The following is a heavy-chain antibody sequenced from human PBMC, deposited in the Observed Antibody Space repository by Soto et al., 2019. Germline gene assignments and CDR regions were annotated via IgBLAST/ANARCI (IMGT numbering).Heavy chain of an antibody. CDR3: ATVTSSSWNFDY. V-gene: IGHV1-24*01. D-gene: IGHD6-13*01. CDR1: EYTLTELS. Sequence: ASVKVSCKVSEYTLTELSMHWVRQAPGKGLEWMGGFDPEDGEAIYAQKFQGRVTMTEDTSTDTAYMELSSLRSEDTAVYYCATVTSSSWNFDYWGQGTLVTVSS. CDR2: FDPEDGEA. J-gene: IGHJ4*02.